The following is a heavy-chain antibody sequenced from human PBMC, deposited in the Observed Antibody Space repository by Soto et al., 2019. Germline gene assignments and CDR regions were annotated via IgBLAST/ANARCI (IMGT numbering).Heavy chain of an antibody. V-gene: IGHV1-69*13. CDR1: GGTFSSYA. Sequence: GASVKVSCKASGGTFSSYAINWVRQAPGQGLEWMGGIIPVSGTTNYAQKFQGRVTITADESTSTAYMELSGLRSEDTAVYYCAGLLRFFIAGLEVWGQGTTVTVSS. J-gene: IGHJ6*02. CDR3: AGLLRFFIAGLEV. CDR2: IIPVSGTT. D-gene: IGHD3-3*01.